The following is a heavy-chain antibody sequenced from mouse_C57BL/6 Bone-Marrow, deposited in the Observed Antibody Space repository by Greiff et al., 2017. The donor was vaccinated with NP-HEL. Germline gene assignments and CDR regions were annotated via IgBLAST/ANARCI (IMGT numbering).Heavy chain of an antibody. D-gene: IGHD2-1*01. CDR3: TITTSPTFYGLDY. V-gene: IGHV1-15*01. CDR1: GYTFTDYE. Sequence: QVQLQQSGAELVRPGASVTLSCKASGYTFTDYEMHWVKQTPVHGLEWIGAIDPETGGTAYNQKFKGKAILTADKSSSTAYMELRSLTSEDSAGYYCTITTSPTFYGLDYWGQGTTLTVSS. J-gene: IGHJ2*01. CDR2: IDPETGGT.